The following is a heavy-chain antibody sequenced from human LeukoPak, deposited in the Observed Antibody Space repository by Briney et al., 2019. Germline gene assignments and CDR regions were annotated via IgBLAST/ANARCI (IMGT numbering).Heavy chain of an antibody. CDR1: GFTFCTFW. CDR2: IKPDGGEI. Sequence: QAGGSLRLSCAASGFTFCTFWMHWVRQAPGKGLEWVANIKPDGGEIYYVDSVKGRFTISRDNAKNSLFLQMNSLRAEDTAVYYCAGRFEYWGQGTLVTVSS. J-gene: IGHJ4*02. V-gene: IGHV3-7*01. CDR3: AGRFEY.